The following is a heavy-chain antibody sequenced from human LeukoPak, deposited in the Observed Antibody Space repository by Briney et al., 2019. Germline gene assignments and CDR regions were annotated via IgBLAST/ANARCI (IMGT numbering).Heavy chain of an antibody. V-gene: IGHV1-8*01. CDR1: GYTFTNDD. CDR3: ARDGGDGYKSFDY. D-gene: IGHD5-24*01. J-gene: IGHJ4*02. CDR2: MNPNSGNT. Sequence: ASVKVSCKASGYTFTNDDINWVRQATGQGLEWMGWMNPNSGNTGYAQKFQGRVTMTTDTSTSTAYMELRSLRSDDTAVYYCARDGGDGYKSFDYWGQGTLVTVSS.